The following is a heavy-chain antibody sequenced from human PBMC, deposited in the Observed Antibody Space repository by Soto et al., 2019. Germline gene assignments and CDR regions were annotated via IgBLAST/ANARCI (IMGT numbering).Heavy chain of an antibody. D-gene: IGHD6-19*01. CDR3: ARGRVPYSSGWYNSDYYYYGMDV. CDR2: ISSSSSTI. Sequence: GSLRLSCAASGLTFSSYSMNWVRQAPGKGLEWVSYISSSSSTIYYADSVKGRFTISRDNAKNSLYLQMNSLRDEDTAVYYCARGRVPYSSGWYNSDYYYYGMDVWGQGTTVTVSS. CDR1: GLTFSSYS. J-gene: IGHJ6*02. V-gene: IGHV3-48*02.